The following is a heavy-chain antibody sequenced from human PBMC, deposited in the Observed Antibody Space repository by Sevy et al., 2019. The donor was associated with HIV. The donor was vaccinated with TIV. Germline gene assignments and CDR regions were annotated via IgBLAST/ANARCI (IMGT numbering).Heavy chain of an antibody. V-gene: IGHV3-33*01. CDR3: TRAGSGSYFDY. D-gene: IGHD3-10*01. Sequence: GGSLRLSCAASGFSFSSYAIHWVRQAPGKGLEWVTVIWHDGSIKDYADAWKGRFTTSRDNSKNTVYLQMSSLRAEDTAVYYCTRAGSGSYFDYWGQGTLVTVSS. J-gene: IGHJ4*02. CDR1: GFSFSSYA. CDR2: IWHDGSIK.